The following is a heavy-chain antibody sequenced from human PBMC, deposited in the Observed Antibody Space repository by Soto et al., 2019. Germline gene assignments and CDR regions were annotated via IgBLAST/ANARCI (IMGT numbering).Heavy chain of an antibody. CDR3: ARGGWELPFDY. CDR1: GGSISSYY. Sequence: ETLSLTCTVSGGSISSYYWSWIRQPPGKGLEWIGYIYYSGSTNYNPSLKSRVTISVDTSKNQFSLKLSSVTAADTAVYYCARGGWELPFDYWGQGTLVTVSS. V-gene: IGHV4-59*01. J-gene: IGHJ4*02. D-gene: IGHD1-26*01. CDR2: IYYSGST.